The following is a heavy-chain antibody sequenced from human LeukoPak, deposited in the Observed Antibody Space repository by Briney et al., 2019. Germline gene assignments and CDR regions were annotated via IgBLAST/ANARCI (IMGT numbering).Heavy chain of an antibody. D-gene: IGHD3-22*01. V-gene: IGHV3-53*01. CDR3: ANRYYYDSSGYYTHDY. CDR2: IYGGWST. J-gene: IGHJ4*02. CDR1: GFTVSSNY. Sequence: PGGSLRLSCAASGFTVSSNYMTWVRQAPGKGLEWVSVIYGGWSTYYAESVKDRFTISRDNSKNTLYLQMNSLRAEDTAVYYCANRYYYDSSGYYTHDYWGQGTLVTVSS.